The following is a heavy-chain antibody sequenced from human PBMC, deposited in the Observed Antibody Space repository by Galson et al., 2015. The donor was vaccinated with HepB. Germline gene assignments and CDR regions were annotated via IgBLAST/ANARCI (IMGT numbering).Heavy chain of an antibody. J-gene: IGHJ6*04. V-gene: IGHV3-73*01. CDR3: ASTVGSGFLDA. Sequence: SLRLSCAASGFTFSASPMHWVRQASGKGLEWVGRIRSQANSYATTYVASVIGRFTISRDDSKNTAYLQMNSLETEDTAIYYCASTVGSGFLDAWGKGTAVTVSS. CDR1: GFTFSASP. D-gene: IGHD3-10*01. CDR2: IRSQANSYAT.